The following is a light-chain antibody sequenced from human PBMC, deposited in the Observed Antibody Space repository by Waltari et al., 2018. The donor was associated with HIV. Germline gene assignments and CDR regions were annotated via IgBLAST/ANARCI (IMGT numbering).Light chain of an antibody. CDR1: SNAVGGYNY. CDR3: ESYTSTSVWV. Sequence: QSALTQPASVSGSPGQSITLSCTGSSNAVGGYNYVSWYQQHPGKAPRLIIYDVSTRPSGVSDRFSGSKSGDTASLTISGLQPEDEADYYCESYTSTSVWVFGGGTRLTVL. V-gene: IGLV2-14*03. CDR2: DVS. J-gene: IGLJ3*02.